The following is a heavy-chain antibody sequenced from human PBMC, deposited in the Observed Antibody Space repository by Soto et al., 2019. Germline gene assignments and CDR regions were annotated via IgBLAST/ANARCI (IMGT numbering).Heavy chain of an antibody. J-gene: IGHJ4*02. CDR2: IKAGNGNT. D-gene: IGHD2-21*02. CDR1: GYTFTSYS. CDR3: AGSIVVVTALDY. Sequence: SSVKVSCKASGYTFTSYSMHCVRHAPGQRLEWMGLIKAGNGNTNYSRKFQGRVTITRDPPASTAHMELSSLRSEDTAVYYCAGSIVVVTALDYWGQGTLVTVSS. V-gene: IGHV1-3*01.